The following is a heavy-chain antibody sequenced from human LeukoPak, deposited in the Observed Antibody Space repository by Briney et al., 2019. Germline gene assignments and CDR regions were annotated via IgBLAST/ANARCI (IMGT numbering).Heavy chain of an antibody. Sequence: PSETLSLTCAVSGGSISSGGYSWSWIRQPPGKGLEWIGYIYHSGSTYYNPSLKSRVTISVDRSKNQFSLKLSSVTAADTAVYYCARAPYYYDSSGYPRYYFDYWGQGTLVTVSS. CDR3: ARAPYYYDSSGYPRYYFDY. J-gene: IGHJ4*02. V-gene: IGHV4-30-2*01. CDR2: IYHSGST. CDR1: GGSISSGGYS. D-gene: IGHD3-22*01.